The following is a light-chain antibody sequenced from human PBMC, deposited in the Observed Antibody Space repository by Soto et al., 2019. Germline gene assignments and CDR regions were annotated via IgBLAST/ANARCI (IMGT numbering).Light chain of an antibody. J-gene: IGLJ1*01. V-gene: IGLV2-8*01. CDR3: SSFVASNNLRV. CDR1: SSDIVAYNY. Sequence: QSALTQPPSASGSPGQSVTISCTGTSSDIVAYNYVSWYQQHPGKAPKLIIYEVNERPSGVPDRFSGSKSGNTASLTVSGLQPEDEAEYYCSSFVASNNLRVFGTGTKVTVL. CDR2: EVN.